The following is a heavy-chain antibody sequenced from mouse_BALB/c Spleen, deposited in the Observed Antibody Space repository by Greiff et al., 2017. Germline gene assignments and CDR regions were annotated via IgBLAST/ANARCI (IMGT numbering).Heavy chain of an antibody. J-gene: IGHJ4*01. D-gene: IGHD2-1*01. V-gene: IGHV3-5*02. CDR3: AREDYGNYFSMDY. Sequence: EVQLQQSGPGLVKPSQTVSLTCTVTGISITTGNYRWSWIRQFPGNKLEWIGYIYYSGTITYNPSLTSRTTITRDTSKNQFFLEMNSLTAEDTATYYCAREDYGNYFSMDYWGQGTSVTVSS. CDR1: GISITTGNYR. CDR2: IYYSGTI.